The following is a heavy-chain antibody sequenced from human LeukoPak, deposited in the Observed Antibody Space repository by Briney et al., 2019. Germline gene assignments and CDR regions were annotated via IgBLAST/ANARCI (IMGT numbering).Heavy chain of an antibody. Sequence: YWSWIRQHPGTGLEWMGIIYPGDSNTAYSPSFQGQVTISADKSISTAYLQWSSLKASDTAMYYCARQGATRRSGHDAFDIWGQGTVVTVSS. CDR2: IYPGDSNT. D-gene: IGHD6-6*01. CDR1: YW. J-gene: IGHJ3*02. CDR3: ARQGATRRSGHDAFDI. V-gene: IGHV5-51*01.